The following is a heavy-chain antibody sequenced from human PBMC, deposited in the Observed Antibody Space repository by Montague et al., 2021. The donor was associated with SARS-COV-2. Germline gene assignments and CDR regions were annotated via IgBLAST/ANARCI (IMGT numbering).Heavy chain of an antibody. CDR2: IYYSGST. CDR1: GGSISSYY. CDR3: ARASITMVRGVTRWYFDL. Sequence: SETLSLTCTVSGGSISSYYWSWIRQPPGKGLEWIGYIYYSGSTNYNPSLKSRATISVDTSKNQFSLKLSSVTAADTAVYYCARASITMVRGVTRWYFDLWGRGTLVTVSS. V-gene: IGHV4-59*13. D-gene: IGHD3-10*01. J-gene: IGHJ2*01.